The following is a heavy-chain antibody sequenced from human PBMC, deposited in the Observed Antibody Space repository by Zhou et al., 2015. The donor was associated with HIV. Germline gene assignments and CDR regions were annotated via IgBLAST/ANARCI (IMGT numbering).Heavy chain of an antibody. J-gene: IGHJ4*02. CDR3: ARGAVDSSGNLRY. D-gene: IGHD3-22*01. V-gene: IGHV1-8*01. CDR1: GYSFTTFD. CDR2: VNPKSRNT. Sequence: QVQLAQSGAEVKKPGASVKVSCKASGYSFTTFDINWVRQATGQGLEWMGWVNPKSRNTGYAQKFQGRVTMTSNTSTSTAYMELRSLRSDDTAVYYCARGAVDSSGNLRYWGQGTLVTVSS.